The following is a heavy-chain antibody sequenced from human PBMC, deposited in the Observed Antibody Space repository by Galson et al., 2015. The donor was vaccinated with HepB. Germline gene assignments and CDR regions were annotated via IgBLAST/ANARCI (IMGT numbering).Heavy chain of an antibody. V-gene: IGHV1-69*06. CDR1: GGTFSSYA. J-gene: IGHJ5*02. CDR3: ARLHWPPAGYSYGYYP. Sequence: SVKVSCKASGGTFSSYAISWVRQAPGQGLEWMGGIIPIFGTANYAQKFQGRVTITADKSTSTAYMELSSLRSEDTAVYYCARLHWPPAGYSYGYYPWGQGTLVTVSS. D-gene: IGHD5-18*01. CDR2: IIPIFGTA.